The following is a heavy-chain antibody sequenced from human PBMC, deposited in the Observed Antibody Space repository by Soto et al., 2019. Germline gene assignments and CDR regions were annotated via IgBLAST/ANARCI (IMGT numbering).Heavy chain of an antibody. Sequence: GGSLRLSCAASGFTFSSHAMHWVRQAPGKGLEWVAVISYDESSKYYADAVKGRFTISRDNSKNTLYLQMNSLRAEDTAVYYCAKDSRYNSGGFYFDYWGQGTLVTVSS. V-gene: IGHV3-30-3*01. CDR1: GFTFSSHA. D-gene: IGHD3-22*01. J-gene: IGHJ4*02. CDR3: AKDSRYNSGGFYFDY. CDR2: ISYDESSK.